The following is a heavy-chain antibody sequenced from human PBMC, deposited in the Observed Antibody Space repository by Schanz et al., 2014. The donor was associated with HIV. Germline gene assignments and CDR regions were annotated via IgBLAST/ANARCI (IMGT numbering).Heavy chain of an antibody. J-gene: IGHJ6*02. D-gene: IGHD3-10*01. V-gene: IGHV3-30*18. Sequence: QVQVVESGGGVVQPERSLRLSCAASGFTFSSYGMHWVRQAPGKGLEWVAVISYDGSNKYYADSVKGRFTLSRDNSENTVYLQMNSLRAEDTAVYYCAKEWYYGSGSMDYGLDVWGQGTTVTVSS. CDR3: AKEWYYGSGSMDYGLDV. CDR1: GFTFSSYG. CDR2: ISYDGSNK.